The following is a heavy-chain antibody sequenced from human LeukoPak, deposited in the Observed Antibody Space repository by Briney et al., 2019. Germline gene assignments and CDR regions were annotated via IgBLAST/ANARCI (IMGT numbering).Heavy chain of an antibody. CDR3: ARAPITSPFYFDY. D-gene: IGHD2-2*01. J-gene: IGHJ4*02. V-gene: IGHV3-20*04. Sequence: GGSLRLSCTAFGFAFDKHGMSWVRHVPGKGLEWVAGINWSGGSTGYADPLRGRFTISRANAKNSLYLQMDSLRAEDAALYYCARAPITSPFYFDYWGQGTLVTVSS. CDR1: GFAFDKHG. CDR2: INWSGGST.